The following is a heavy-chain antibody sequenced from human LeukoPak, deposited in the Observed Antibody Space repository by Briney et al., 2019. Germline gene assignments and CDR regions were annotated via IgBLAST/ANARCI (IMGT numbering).Heavy chain of an antibody. CDR3: AKDFGRVVVAASA. V-gene: IGHV3-23*01. Sequence: GGSLRLSCAASGFSFSGYTMRWVRQTPGKGLEWVSAVTNSGGRTYYADSVKGRFTISRDNSKNTVYPQMNSLRAEDTAVYYCAKDFGRVVVAASAWGQGTMASVSS. CDR1: GFSFSGYT. J-gene: IGHJ3*01. CDR2: VTNSGGRT. D-gene: IGHD2-15*01.